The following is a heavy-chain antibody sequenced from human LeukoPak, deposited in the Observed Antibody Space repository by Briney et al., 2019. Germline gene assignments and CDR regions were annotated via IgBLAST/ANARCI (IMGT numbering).Heavy chain of an antibody. CDR2: IYNSGKT. D-gene: IGHD5-24*01. CDR1: GGSISSGGYY. CDR3: ARGAKMATRGFDY. J-gene: IGHJ4*02. V-gene: IGHV4-31*03. Sequence: SETLSLTCTVSGGSISSGGYYWHWIRQHPGKGLEWIGYIYNSGKTHTKPSLKSRVTISVDTSKNQLSLKLRSVTPADTAVYYCARGAKMATRGFDYWGQGTLVTVSS.